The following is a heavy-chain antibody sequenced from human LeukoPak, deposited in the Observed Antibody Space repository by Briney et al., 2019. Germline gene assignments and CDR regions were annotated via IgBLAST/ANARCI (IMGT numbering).Heavy chain of an antibody. CDR3: ARVGGYSCFDY. Sequence: TSETLSLTSTVSGGSISSYYWSWIRQPPGKGLEWIGYIYYSGSTNYNPSLKSRVTISVDTSKNQFSLKLSSVTAADTAVYYCARVGGYSCFDYWGQGTLVTVSS. J-gene: IGHJ4*02. CDR1: GGSISSYY. V-gene: IGHV4-59*01. D-gene: IGHD5-18*01. CDR2: IYYSGST.